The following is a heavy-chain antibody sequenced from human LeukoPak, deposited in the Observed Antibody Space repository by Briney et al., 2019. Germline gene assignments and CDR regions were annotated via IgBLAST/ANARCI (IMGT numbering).Heavy chain of an antibody. D-gene: IGHD3-22*01. Sequence: GGSLRLSCAASGFTFSSYWMHWVRQAPGKGLVWLSRINSDGSSTVYADSVKGRFTISRDNAKNTLYLQLNSLSAEDTAVYYCAREVGSYDSSAYYNPFDYWGQGTLVTVSS. J-gene: IGHJ4*02. CDR2: INSDGSST. CDR3: AREVGSYDSSAYYNPFDY. CDR1: GFTFSSYW. V-gene: IGHV3-74*01.